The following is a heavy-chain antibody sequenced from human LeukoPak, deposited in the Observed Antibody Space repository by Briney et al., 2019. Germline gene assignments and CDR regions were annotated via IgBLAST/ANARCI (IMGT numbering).Heavy chain of an antibody. CDR3: ARGLYDSSGYYYFDY. Sequence: SETLSLTCTVSGGSISSYYWSWIRQPPGKGLEWIGYIYYSGSTNSNPSLKSRVTISVDTSKNQFSLKLSSVTAADTAVYYCARGLYDSSGYYYFDYWGQGTLVTVSS. J-gene: IGHJ4*02. V-gene: IGHV4-59*01. CDR2: IYYSGST. CDR1: GGSISSYY. D-gene: IGHD3-22*01.